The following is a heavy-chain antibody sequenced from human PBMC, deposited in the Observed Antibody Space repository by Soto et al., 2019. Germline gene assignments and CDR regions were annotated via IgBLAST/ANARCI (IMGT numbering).Heavy chain of an antibody. CDR3: AKGDYGDSYFDY. D-gene: IGHD4-17*01. Sequence: PGGSLRLSCAASGFIFGNHGMTWVRQAPGRALEWVSTINANAIDTHYADSVKGRFTISRDNSKNTLYLQMNSLRAEDTAVYYCAKGDYGDSYFDYWGQGTLVTVSS. CDR2: INANAIDT. CDR1: GFIFGNHG. J-gene: IGHJ4*02. V-gene: IGHV3-23*01.